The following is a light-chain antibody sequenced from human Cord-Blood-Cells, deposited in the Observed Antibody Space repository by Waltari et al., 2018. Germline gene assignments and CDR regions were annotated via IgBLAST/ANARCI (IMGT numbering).Light chain of an antibody. CDR3: CSYAGSYTSYGV. J-gene: IGLJ2*01. CDR1: SSDVGGYNY. Sequence: QSALTQPRSVSGSPGQSVTISCTGPSSDVGGYNYVSWYQQHPGKAPKLMIYDVSKRPSGVPDRFSGSKSGNTASLTISGLQAEDEADYYCCSYAGSYTSYGVCGGGTKLTVL. V-gene: IGLV2-11*01. CDR2: DVS.